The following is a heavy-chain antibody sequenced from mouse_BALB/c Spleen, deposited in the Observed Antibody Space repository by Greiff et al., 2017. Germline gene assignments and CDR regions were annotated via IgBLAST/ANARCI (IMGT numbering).Heavy chain of an antibody. J-gene: IGHJ2*01. CDR1: GFTFSSFG. V-gene: IGHV5-17*02. CDR3: ARSYYGSSYEDYFDY. D-gene: IGHD1-1*01. CDR2: ISSGSSTI. Sequence: DVQLVESGGGLVQPGGSRKLSCAASGFTFSSFGMHWVRQAPEKGLEWVAYISSGSSTIYYADTVKGRFTISRDNPKNTLFLQMTSLRSEDTAMYYCARSYYGSSYEDYFDYWGQGTTLTVSS.